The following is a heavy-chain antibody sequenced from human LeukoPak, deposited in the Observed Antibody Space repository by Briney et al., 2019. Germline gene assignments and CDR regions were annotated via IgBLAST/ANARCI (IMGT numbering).Heavy chain of an antibody. Sequence: GSLRLSCAASGFTFSDSYMTWIRQPPGKGLEWIGSIYHSGSTYYNPSLKSRVTISVDTSKNQFSLKLSSVTAADTAVYYCARDLENYDFWSGQYYFDYWGQGTLVTVSS. D-gene: IGHD3-3*01. J-gene: IGHJ4*02. V-gene: IGHV4-38-2*02. CDR1: GFTFSDSY. CDR2: IYHSGST. CDR3: ARDLENYDFWSGQYYFDY.